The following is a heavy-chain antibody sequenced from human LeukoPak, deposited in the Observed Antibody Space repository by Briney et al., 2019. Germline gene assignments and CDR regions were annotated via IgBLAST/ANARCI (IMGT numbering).Heavy chain of an antibody. CDR3: AKDFYSGSSP. J-gene: IGHJ5*02. CDR1: GFTFSSYE. Sequence: GGSLRLSCAASGFTFSSYEMNWVRQAPGKGLEWVSYISSSGSTIYYADSVKGRFTISRDNSKNTLFLQMNSLRTEDTAVYYCAKDFYSGSSPWGQGTLVTVSS. CDR2: ISSSGSTI. D-gene: IGHD1-26*01. V-gene: IGHV3-48*03.